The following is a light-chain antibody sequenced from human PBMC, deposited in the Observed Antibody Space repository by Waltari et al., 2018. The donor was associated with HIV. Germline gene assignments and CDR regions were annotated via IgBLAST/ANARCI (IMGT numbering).Light chain of an antibody. CDR3: SSYSTRGFVL. J-gene: IGLJ3*02. CDR1: ARDMTTFNF. CDR2: EVY. Sequence: SALTQPASVSGSPGPSITISCTGPARDMTTFNFVSWYQQYPGRAPKLIIFEVYFRPSGVSDRFSGSKSGDTASLTISALRAEDEGDYFCSSYSTRGFVLFGGGTKVTVL. V-gene: IGLV2-14*01.